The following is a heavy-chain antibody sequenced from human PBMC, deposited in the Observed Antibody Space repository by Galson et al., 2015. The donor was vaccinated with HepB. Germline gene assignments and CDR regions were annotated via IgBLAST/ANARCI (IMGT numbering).Heavy chain of an antibody. D-gene: IGHD3-3*01. Sequence: QSGAEVKKPGESLKISCKASGYTFTSYGISWVRQAPGQGLEWMGWISAYNGNTNYAQKLQGRVTMTTDTSTSTAYMELRSLGSDDTAVYYCARNAPQPARKYYDFWSGYYPAPDYWGQGTLVTVSS. CDR3: ARNAPQPARKYYDFWSGYYPAPDY. V-gene: IGHV1-18*01. CDR1: GYTFTSYG. CDR2: ISAYNGNT. J-gene: IGHJ4*02.